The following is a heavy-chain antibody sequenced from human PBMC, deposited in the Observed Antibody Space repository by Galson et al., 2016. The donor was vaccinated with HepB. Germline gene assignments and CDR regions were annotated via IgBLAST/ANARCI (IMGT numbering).Heavy chain of an antibody. Sequence: SLRLSCAASGFTVSNYYMNWVRQAPGKGLEWVSVSYIGGDTYYADSVKGRFTISRDNSKNTLYLQMNSLRVEDTAVYYCAGEPGIPNGIDVWCQETTVTVSS. CDR2: SYIGGDT. J-gene: IGHJ6*02. CDR3: AGEPGIPNGIDV. D-gene: IGHD1-14*01. CDR1: GFTVSNYY. V-gene: IGHV3-66*01.